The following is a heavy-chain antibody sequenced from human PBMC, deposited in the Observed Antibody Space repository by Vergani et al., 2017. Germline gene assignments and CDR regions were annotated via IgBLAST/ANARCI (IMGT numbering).Heavy chain of an antibody. J-gene: IGHJ6*02. V-gene: IGHV3-74*01. CDR2: INSDGSST. CDR3: ARDLLPNYDFWSGYSHAYYCYYGMDV. D-gene: IGHD3-3*01. Sequence: EVQLVESGGGLVQPGGSLRLSCAASGFTFSSYWMHWVRQAPGKGLVWVSRINSDGSSTSYADSVKGRFTISRDNAKNTLYLQMNSLRAEDTAVYYCARDLLPNYDFWSGYSHAYYCYYGMDVWGQGTTVTVSS. CDR1: GFTFSSYW.